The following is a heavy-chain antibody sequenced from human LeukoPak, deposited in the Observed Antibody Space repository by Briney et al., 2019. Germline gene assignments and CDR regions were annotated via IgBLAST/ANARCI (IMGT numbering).Heavy chain of an antibody. CDR1: GGSISIYY. CDR2: MYYSGST. D-gene: IGHD2-2*01. Sequence: SETLSLTCTVSGGSISIYYSSCIPHPPQKGVEWIGYMYYSGSTPSNPPLTSLDTISVDTSKNPFSPKLRSVTAAHTGVYICARIQDIVVYHDAFDIWGQGTMVTVSS. V-gene: IGHV4-59*01. J-gene: IGHJ3*02. CDR3: ARIQDIVVYHDAFDI.